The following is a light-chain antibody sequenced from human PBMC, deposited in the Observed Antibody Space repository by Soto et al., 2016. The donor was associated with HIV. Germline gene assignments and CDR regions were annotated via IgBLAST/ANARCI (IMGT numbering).Light chain of an antibody. CDR3: QHYNSYSWT. CDR2: KAS. V-gene: IGKV1-5*03. J-gene: IGKJ1*01. CDR1: QSIPTW. Sequence: DIQVTQSPSTLSASVGDRVTITCRASQSIPTWLAWYQQKPGKAPKLLIYKASAFKSGVPSRFSGSESGTEFTLTISSLQPDDFATYYCQHYNSYSWTFGQGPRWKSN.